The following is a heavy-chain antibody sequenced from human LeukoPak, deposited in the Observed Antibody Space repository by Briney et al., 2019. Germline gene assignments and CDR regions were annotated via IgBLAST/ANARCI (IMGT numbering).Heavy chain of an antibody. J-gene: IGHJ5*02. V-gene: IGHV4-59*08. D-gene: IGHD5-18*01. CDR2: IYYSGST. Sequence: SETLSLTCAVYGGSFSGYYWSWIRQPPGKGLEWIGYIYYSGSTNYNPSLKSRVTISVDTSKNQFSLKLSSVTAADTAVYYCARLAKDLNTAMADGDDTWGQGTLVTVSS. CDR3: ARLAKDLNTAMADGDDT. CDR1: GGSFSGYY.